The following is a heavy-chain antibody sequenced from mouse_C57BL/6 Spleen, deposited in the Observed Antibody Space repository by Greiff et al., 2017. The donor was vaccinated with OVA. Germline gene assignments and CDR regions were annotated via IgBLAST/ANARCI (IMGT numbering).Heavy chain of an antibody. J-gene: IGHJ3*01. D-gene: IGHD2-4*01. CDR2: INPNNGGT. V-gene: IGHV1-18*01. CDR3: ARVYYDYAWFAY. Sequence: EVQGVESGPELVKPGASVKIPCKASGYTFTDYNMDWVKQSHGKSLEWIGDINPNNGGTIYNQKFKGKATLTVDKSSSTAYMELRSLTSEDTAVYYCARVYYDYAWFAYWGQGTLVTVSA. CDR1: GYTFTDYN.